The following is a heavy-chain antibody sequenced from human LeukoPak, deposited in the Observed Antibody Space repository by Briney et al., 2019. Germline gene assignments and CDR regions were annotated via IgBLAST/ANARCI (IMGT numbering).Heavy chain of an antibody. V-gene: IGHV1-3*01. CDR3: ARDLGWLENFDY. CDR1: GYTFTSYA. D-gene: IGHD6-19*01. Sequence: ASVKVSCKASGYTFTSYAMHWVRQAPGQRLEWMGWINAGNGNTKYSQKFQGRVTITRDTSASTAYMELSSLRSEDTAVYYCARDLGWLENFDYWGQGTLVTVSS. CDR2: INAGNGNT. J-gene: IGHJ4*02.